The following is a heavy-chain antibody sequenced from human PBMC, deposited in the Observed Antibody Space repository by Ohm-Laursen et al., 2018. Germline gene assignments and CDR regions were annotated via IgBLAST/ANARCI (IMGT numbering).Heavy chain of an antibody. CDR2: ISGSGSVT. V-gene: IGHV3-48*03. CDR3: ARGRPASYYYYAMDV. Sequence: LSLTCVASGFTFSNYEMNWVRQAPGKGLEWVSYISGSGSVTYYADSVKGRFTVSRDNAKNSLYLQVNSLRAEDTAVYSCARGRPASYYYYAMDVWGQGTTVTVSS. J-gene: IGHJ6*02. CDR1: GFTFSNYE.